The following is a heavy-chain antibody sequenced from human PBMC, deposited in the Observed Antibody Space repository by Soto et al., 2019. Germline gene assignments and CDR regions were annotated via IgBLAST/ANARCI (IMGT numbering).Heavy chain of an antibody. CDR1: GFTFSSYG. CDR3: AKDRRDGYFDN. J-gene: IGHJ4*02. V-gene: IGHV3-30*18. Sequence: VQLVESGGGVVQPGWSLRLSCAASGFTFSSYGMYWVRQAPGKGLECVAYISHDGGNRYSADSVKGRFTIFRDNSKNTLYLQMNSLGSEDGAVYYCAKDRRDGYFDNWGQGTLVTVSS. CDR2: ISHDGGNR.